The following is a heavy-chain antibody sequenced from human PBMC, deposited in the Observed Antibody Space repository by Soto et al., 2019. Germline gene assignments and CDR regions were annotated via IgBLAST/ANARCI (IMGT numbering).Heavy chain of an antibody. J-gene: IGHJ4*02. V-gene: IGHV3-23*01. CDR1: GFTFSSYA. CDR3: XXXXXYGSGSYFPPLGY. CDR2: ISGSGGST. Sequence: EVQLLESGGGLVQPGGSLRLSCAASGFTFSSYAMSWVRQAPGKGLEWVSAISGSGGSTYYADSVKGRFTISRDNSKNTLYLQMNSLRAXXTAXXXXXXXXXYGSGSYFPPLGYWGQGTLXX. D-gene: IGHD3-10*01.